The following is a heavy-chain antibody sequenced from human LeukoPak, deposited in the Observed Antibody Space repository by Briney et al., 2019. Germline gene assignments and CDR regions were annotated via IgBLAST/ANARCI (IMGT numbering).Heavy chain of an antibody. Sequence: ASVKLSCKASGCTFSSYAISWVRQAPGQGLEWMGGILPIFGTANYAHKFKGRVTITADNSTNTAYMELSSLRSEDTAVYYCARVPRSSSSGATGVYYYYMDVWGKGTTVTVS. CDR1: GCTFSSYA. CDR3: ARVPRSSSSGATGVYYYYMDV. J-gene: IGHJ6*03. V-gene: IGHV1-69*06. D-gene: IGHD6-13*01. CDR2: ILPIFGTA.